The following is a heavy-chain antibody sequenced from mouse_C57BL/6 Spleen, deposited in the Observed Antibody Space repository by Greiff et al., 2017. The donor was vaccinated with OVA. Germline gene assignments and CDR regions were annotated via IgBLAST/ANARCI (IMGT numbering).Heavy chain of an antibody. CDR1: GYTFTSYW. CDR2: IDPSDSYT. D-gene: IGHD3-2*02. V-gene: IGHV1-59*01. CDR3: ARQGGTAQATEAMDY. J-gene: IGHJ4*01. Sequence: QVQLQQSGAELVRPGTSVKLSCKASGYTFTSYWMHWVKQRPGQGLEWIGVIDPSDSYTNYNQKFKGKATLTVDTSSSTAYMQLSSLTSEDSAVYYCARQGGTAQATEAMDYWGQGTSVTVSS.